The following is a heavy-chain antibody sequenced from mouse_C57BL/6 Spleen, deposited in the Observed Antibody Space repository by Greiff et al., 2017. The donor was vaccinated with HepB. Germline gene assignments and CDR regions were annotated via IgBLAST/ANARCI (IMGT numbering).Heavy chain of an antibody. J-gene: IGHJ1*03. CDR1: GFNIKDDY. CDR3: TTGTVVARDGYFDV. D-gene: IGHD1-1*01. Sequence: VQLQQSGAELVRPGASVKLSCTASGFNIKDDYMHWVKQRPEQGLEWIGWIDPENGDTEYASKFQGKATITADTSSNTAYLQLSSLTSEDTAVYYSTTGTVVARDGYFDVWGTGTTVTVSS. V-gene: IGHV14-4*01. CDR2: IDPENGDT.